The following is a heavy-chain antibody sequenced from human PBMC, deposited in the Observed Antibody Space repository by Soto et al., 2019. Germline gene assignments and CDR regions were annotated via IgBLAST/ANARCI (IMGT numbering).Heavy chain of an antibody. CDR3: ATNYCGGDCYSPQDAFDI. D-gene: IGHD2-21*02. V-gene: IGHV4-31*03. CDR1: GGSISSGGYY. CDR2: IYYSGST. J-gene: IGHJ3*02. Sequence: QVQLQESGPGLVKPSQTLSLTCTVSGGSISSGGYYWSWIRQHPGKGLEWIGYIYYSGSTYYNPSLKSRVTIAVATSKNQFSLKLSSVTAADTAVYYCATNYCGGDCYSPQDAFDIWGQGTMVTVSS.